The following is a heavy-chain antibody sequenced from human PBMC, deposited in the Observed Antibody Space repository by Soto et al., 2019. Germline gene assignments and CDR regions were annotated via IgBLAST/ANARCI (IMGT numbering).Heavy chain of an antibody. Sequence: KPSETLFLTCTVSGGSISSSSYYWGWIRQPPGKGLEWIGSMYYSGSTYYNPSLKSRVTISIDTSKNQISLMLSSVTAADTAVYYCARHLYSGYVLGDYWGQGTLVTVSS. CDR2: MYYSGST. V-gene: IGHV4-39*01. CDR1: GGSISSSSYY. CDR3: ARHLYSGYVLGDY. D-gene: IGHD5-12*01. J-gene: IGHJ4*02.